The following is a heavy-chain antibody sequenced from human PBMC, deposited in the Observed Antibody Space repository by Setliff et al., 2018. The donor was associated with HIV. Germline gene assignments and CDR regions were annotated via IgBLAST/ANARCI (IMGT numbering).Heavy chain of an antibody. CDR1: GGTLSSYG. V-gene: IGHV1-69*05. D-gene: IGHD6-19*01. Sequence: GASVKVPCKASGGTLSSYGISWVRQAPGQGLEWMGAIIPMFGTGFYAQKFQGRVTITTDESRTTSYMELSSLRFEDTAVYFCARVAHSSSYHYYGMDVWGQGTTVTVSS. CDR2: IIPMFGTG. J-gene: IGHJ6*02. CDR3: ARVAHSSSYHYYGMDV.